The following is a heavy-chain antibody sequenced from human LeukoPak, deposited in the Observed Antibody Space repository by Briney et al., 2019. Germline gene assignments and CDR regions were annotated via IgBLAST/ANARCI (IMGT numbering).Heavy chain of an antibody. CDR3: ARGQYYYGSGGLDY. Sequence: PSETLSLTCAVSGVSISGSGHYWGWIRQPPGKGLEWIGNIYHSGSTYYNASLQSRVTISIDTSRNQFSLRLNSVTAADTAVYYCARGQYYYGSGGLDYWGQGTLVTVSS. D-gene: IGHD3-10*01. J-gene: IGHJ4*02. CDR1: GVSISGSGHY. CDR2: IYHSGST. V-gene: IGHV4-39*07.